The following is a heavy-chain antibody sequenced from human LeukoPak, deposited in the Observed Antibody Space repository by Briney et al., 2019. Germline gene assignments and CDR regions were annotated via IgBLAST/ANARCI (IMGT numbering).Heavy chain of an antibody. CDR2: INPNSGGT. V-gene: IGHV1-2*04. CDR3: ARAGGASDSSGWYVFDY. D-gene: IGHD6-19*01. CDR1: GYTFTGYY. Sequence: DAVKVCCKAFGYTFTGYYMHWVRQAPGQGLEWMGWINPNSGGTNYAQMFQGWVTMTRDTSLSTAYMELSRLRSDVTAVYYCARAGGASDSSGWYVFDYWGQGTLVTVSS. J-gene: IGHJ4*02.